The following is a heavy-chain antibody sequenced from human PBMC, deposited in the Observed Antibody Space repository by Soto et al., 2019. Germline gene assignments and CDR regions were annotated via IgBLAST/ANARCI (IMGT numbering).Heavy chain of an antibody. CDR3: ASDYGETGEILFGY. Sequence: EVQLVESGGGLVQPGGSLRLSCAASGFTVSRNYMSWVRQAPGNGLEWVSVIYSGGSTNYADSVKGRFTISRKNSKNMLNLKMNSLRAEDTAVYYCASDYGETGEILFGYWGQGTLVTVSS. V-gene: IGHV3-66*01. J-gene: IGHJ4*02. CDR1: GFTVSRNY. D-gene: IGHD2-8*02. CDR2: IYSGGST.